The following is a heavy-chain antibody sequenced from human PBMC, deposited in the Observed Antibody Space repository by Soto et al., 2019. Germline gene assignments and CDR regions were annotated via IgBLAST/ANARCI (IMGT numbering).Heavy chain of an antibody. Sequence: ASVKVSCKASGYTFTSYGISWVRQAPGQGLEWMGWISAYNGNTNYAQKLQGRVTMTTDTSTSTAYMELSSLRSEDTAVYYCARGFRGSSPGGHYYGMDVWGQGTTVTVSS. CDR1: GYTFTSYG. CDR2: ISAYNGNT. V-gene: IGHV1-18*04. D-gene: IGHD6-6*01. CDR3: ARGFRGSSPGGHYYGMDV. J-gene: IGHJ6*02.